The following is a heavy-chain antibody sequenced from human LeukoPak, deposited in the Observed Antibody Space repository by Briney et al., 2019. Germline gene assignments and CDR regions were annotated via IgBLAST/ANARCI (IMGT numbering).Heavy chain of an antibody. V-gene: IGHV1-69*13. Sequence: SVKVSCKASGGTFSSYAISWVRQAPGQGLEWMGGIIPIFGTANYAQKFQGRVTITADESTSTAYMELSSLRSEDTAVYYCARQSYYYGSGSYPYYYYYMDVWGKGTTVTVSS. D-gene: IGHD3-10*01. J-gene: IGHJ6*03. CDR3: ARQSYYYGSGSYPYYYYYMDV. CDR1: GGTFSSYA. CDR2: IIPIFGTA.